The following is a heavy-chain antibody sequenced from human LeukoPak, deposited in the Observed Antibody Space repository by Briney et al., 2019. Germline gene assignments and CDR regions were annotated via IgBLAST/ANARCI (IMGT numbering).Heavy chain of an antibody. V-gene: IGHV4-4*07. CDR2: IYTSGST. CDR1: GGSISSYY. J-gene: IGHJ4*02. Sequence: SETLSLTCTVSGGSISSYYWSWIRRPAGKGLEWIGRIYTSGSTNYNPSLKSRVTISVDKSKNQFSLKLSSVTAADTAVYYCARAAVAGRLNYWGQGTLVTVSS. D-gene: IGHD6-19*01. CDR3: ARAAVAGRLNY.